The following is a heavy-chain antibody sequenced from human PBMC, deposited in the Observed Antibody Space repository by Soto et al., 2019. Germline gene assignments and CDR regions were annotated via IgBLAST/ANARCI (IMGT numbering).Heavy chain of an antibody. V-gene: IGHV4-39*01. CDR1: GGSISSSSYY. CDR2: IYYSGST. Sequence: PSETLSLTCTVSGGSISSSSYYWGWIRQPPGKGLKWIGSIYYSGSTYYNPSLKSRVTISVDTSKNQFSLKLSSVTAADTAVYYCARLGIAAAGTNYYYGMDVWGQGTTVTVSS. CDR3: ARLGIAAAGTNYYYGMDV. D-gene: IGHD6-13*01. J-gene: IGHJ6*02.